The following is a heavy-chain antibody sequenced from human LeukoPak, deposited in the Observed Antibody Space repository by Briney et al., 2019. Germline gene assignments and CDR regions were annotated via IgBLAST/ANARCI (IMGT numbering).Heavy chain of an antibody. CDR3: ARPQSSSGYYWPFDD. V-gene: IGHV3-23*01. Sequence: GGSLRLSCEASGFTFSSYAMSWVRQAPGKGLEWVSVISGTGGSTYYADSVKGRFTISRDNSKNTLYLQMNSLRAEDTAVYYCARPQSSSGYYWPFDDWGQGTLVTVSS. CDR2: ISGTGGST. J-gene: IGHJ4*02. CDR1: GFTFSSYA. D-gene: IGHD3-22*01.